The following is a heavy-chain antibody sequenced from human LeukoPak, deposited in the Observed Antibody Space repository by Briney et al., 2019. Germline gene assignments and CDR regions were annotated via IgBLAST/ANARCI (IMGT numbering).Heavy chain of an antibody. CDR2: IDPSDSYT. D-gene: IGHD6-19*01. J-gene: IGHJ4*02. CDR3: AIAGFSSGWYDY. V-gene: IGHV5-10-1*01. Sequence: GESLKISCKGSGYSFTSYWISWVRQMPGKGLEWMGRIDPSDSYTNYSPSFQGHVTISADKSISTAYLQWSSLKASDTAMYYCAIAGFSSGWYDYRGQGALVTVSS. CDR1: GYSFTSYW.